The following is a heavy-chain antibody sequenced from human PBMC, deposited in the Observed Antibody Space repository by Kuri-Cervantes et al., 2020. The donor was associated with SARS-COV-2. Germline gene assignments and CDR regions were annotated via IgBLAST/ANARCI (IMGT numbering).Heavy chain of an antibody. Sequence: GESLKISCAASGFTFSSYSMNWVRQAPGKGLEWVSGIGPSNTYIYYADSVKGQFIISRDNAKNSLYLQMNSLRVEDTALYYCARAYGDYVFREGLDSWGQGTLVTVSS. CDR2: IGPSNTYI. V-gene: IGHV3-21*06. D-gene: IGHD4-17*01. J-gene: IGHJ4*02. CDR3: ARAYGDYVFREGLDS. CDR1: GFTFSSYS.